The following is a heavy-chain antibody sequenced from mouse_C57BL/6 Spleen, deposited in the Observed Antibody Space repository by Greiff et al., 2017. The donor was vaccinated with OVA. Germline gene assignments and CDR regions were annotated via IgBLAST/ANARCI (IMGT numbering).Heavy chain of an antibody. CDR2: IYPRSGNT. V-gene: IGHV1-81*01. Sequence: VQLQQSGAELARPGASVKLSCKASGYTFTSYGISWVKQRTGQGLEWIGEIYPRSGNTYYNEKFKGKATLTADKSSSTAYMELRSLTSEDSAVYFCARGDDGYYVGFDVWGTGTTVTVSS. D-gene: IGHD2-3*01. CDR3: ARGDDGYYVGFDV. J-gene: IGHJ1*03. CDR1: GYTFTSYG.